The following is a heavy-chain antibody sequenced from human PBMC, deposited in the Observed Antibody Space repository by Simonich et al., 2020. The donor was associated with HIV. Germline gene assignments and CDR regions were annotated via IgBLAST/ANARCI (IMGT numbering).Heavy chain of an antibody. Sequence: EVQLVQSGAEVKKPGATVKISCKVSGYTFTDYYIHWVQQDPGKGLEWMGLLEPEDGETRYAEKFQGRVTITADTSTDTAYMELSSLRSEDTAVYYCATHGPGSFSSALDIWGQGTRVTVSS. V-gene: IGHV1-69-2*01. D-gene: IGHD6-6*01. CDR1: GYTFTDYY. CDR3: ATHGPGSFSSALDI. J-gene: IGHJ3*02. CDR2: LEPEDGET.